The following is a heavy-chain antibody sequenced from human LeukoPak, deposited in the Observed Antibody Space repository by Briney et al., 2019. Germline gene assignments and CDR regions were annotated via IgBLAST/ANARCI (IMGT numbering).Heavy chain of an antibody. D-gene: IGHD6-19*01. CDR1: GFTFSSYS. CDR3: ARDPRQYSSGWYFWFDP. J-gene: IGHJ5*02. CDR2: ISSSSYI. V-gene: IGHV3-21*01. Sequence: GGSLRLSCAASGFTFSSYSMNWVRQAPGKGLEWVSSISSSSYIYYADSVKGRFAISRDNAKNSLYLQMNSLRAEDTAVYYCARDPRQYSSGWYFWFDPWGQGTLVTVSS.